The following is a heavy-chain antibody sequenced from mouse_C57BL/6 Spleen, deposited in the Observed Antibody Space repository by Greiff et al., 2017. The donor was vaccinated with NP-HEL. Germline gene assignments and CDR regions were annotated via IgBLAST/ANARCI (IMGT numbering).Heavy chain of an antibody. V-gene: IGHV1-54*01. CDR2: INPGSGGT. CDR3: ARDETSYDYDEGAWFAY. CDR1: GYAFTNYL. Sequence: QVQLQQSGAELVRPGTSVKVSCKASGYAFTNYLIEWVKQRPGQGLEWIGVINPGSGGTNYNEKFKGKATLTADKSSSTAYMQLSSLTSEDSAVYFCARDETSYDYDEGAWFAYWGQGTLVTVSA. D-gene: IGHD2-4*01. J-gene: IGHJ3*01.